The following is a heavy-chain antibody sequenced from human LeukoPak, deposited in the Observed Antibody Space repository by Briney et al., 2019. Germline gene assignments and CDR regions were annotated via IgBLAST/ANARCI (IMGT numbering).Heavy chain of an antibody. J-gene: IGHJ3*02. Sequence: ASVKVSCKASGYTFDNYGISWVRQAPGQGLEWLGWISAYDGNTNYANKLQGRVTMTTDASTSTAFMELRSLTSDVTAVYFCARDFGMVTISHGDAFAIWGQGTVVTVSS. D-gene: IGHD5-24*01. CDR3: ARDFGMVTISHGDAFAI. CDR2: ISAYDGNT. CDR1: GYTFDNYG. V-gene: IGHV1-18*01.